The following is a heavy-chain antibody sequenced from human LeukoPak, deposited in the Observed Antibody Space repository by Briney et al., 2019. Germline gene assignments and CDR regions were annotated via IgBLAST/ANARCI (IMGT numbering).Heavy chain of an antibody. CDR2: INTNTGNP. V-gene: IGHV7-4-1*02. Sequence: ASVKVSCKASGYTFTSYAMNWVRQAPGQGLEWMGWINTNTGNPTYAQGFTGRFVFSLDTSVSTAYLQISSLKAEDTAVYYYAGDEGQQLVRFVWFDPWGQGTLVTVSS. J-gene: IGHJ5*02. CDR1: GYTFTSYA. D-gene: IGHD6-13*01. CDR3: AGDEGQQLVRFVWFDP.